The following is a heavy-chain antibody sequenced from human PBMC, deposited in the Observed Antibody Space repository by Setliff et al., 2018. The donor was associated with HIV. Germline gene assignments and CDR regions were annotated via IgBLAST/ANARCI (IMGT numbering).Heavy chain of an antibody. Sequence: PSETLSLTCTVSGGSISGTSYYWVWIRQPPGKGLEWIGSIYYSGSTYYNPSLKSRVTISVDTSKNQFSLKLSSVTAADTAVYYCASSLAGRTDCWGQGTLVTVSS. CDR2: IYYSGST. J-gene: IGHJ4*02. D-gene: IGHD6-6*01. V-gene: IGHV4-39*07. CDR3: ASSLAGRTDC. CDR1: GGSISGTSYY.